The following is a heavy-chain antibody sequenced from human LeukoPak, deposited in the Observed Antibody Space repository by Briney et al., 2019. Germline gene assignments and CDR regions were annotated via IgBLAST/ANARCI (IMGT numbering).Heavy chain of an antibody. CDR1: GFTFSSYS. D-gene: IGHD2-15*01. J-gene: IGHJ4*02. V-gene: IGHV3-48*04. CDR2: ISSGSI. CDR3: AREEILDGSGKGFDH. Sequence: PGGSLRLSCVASGFTFSSYSMNWVRQAPGKGLEWVSYISSGSIYYADSVKGRFTISRDNDRNSLYLQMNSLRAEDTAVYYCAREEILDGSGKGFDHWGQGTLVTVSS.